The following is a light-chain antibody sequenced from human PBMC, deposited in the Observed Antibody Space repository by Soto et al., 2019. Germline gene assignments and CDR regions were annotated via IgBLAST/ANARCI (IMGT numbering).Light chain of an antibody. V-gene: IGKV3-11*01. CDR1: QTVGTF. J-gene: IGKJ2*01. CDR2: DAS. CDR3: QHRTNWPRT. Sequence: EIVVTQSPATLSLSPGERATLSCRASQTVGTFLAWYQQKPGQAPRLVIYDASKRATGIPAMFSGTGSGTDFALTISSIEPEDFAVYYCQHRTNWPRTFGQGTKLDIQ.